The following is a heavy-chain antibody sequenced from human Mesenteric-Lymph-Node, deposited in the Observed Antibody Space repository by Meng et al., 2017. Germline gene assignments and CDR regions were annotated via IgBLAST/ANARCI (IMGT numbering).Heavy chain of an antibody. CDR2: VYDTGTT. J-gene: IGHJ4*02. Sequence: GSLRLSCVVSGGSISSSNWWSWVRQPPGKGLEWIGKVYDTGTTNYSPSLKSRVTISVDKSKNQFSLMLTSVTAADTAVYYCAREEYHSGLFDSWGQGTLVTVSS. CDR3: AREEYHSGLFDS. CDR1: GGSISSSNW. D-gene: IGHD6-19*01. V-gene: IGHV4-4*02.